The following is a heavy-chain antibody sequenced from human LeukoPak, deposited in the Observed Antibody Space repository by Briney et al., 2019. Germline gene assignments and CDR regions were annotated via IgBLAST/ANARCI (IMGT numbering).Heavy chain of an antibody. CDR1: GFTFSSFA. J-gene: IGHJ6*02. V-gene: IGHV3-30*02. CDR2: IWTDGSQQ. CDR3: ARVRHIVVAYGMDV. D-gene: IGHD2-21*01. Sequence: GGSLRLSCAASGFTFSSFAMHWVRQAPGKGLEWVALIWTDGSQQYYADSVKGRFTISRDNSKNTLYLQMNSLRAEDTAVYYCARVRHIVVAYGMDVWGQGTTVTVSS.